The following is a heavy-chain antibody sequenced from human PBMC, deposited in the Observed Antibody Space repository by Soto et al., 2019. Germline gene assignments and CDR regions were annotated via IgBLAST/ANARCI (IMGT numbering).Heavy chain of an antibody. Sequence: TLSLTCPVSGGSISIGDYYWSWVRQTPGKGLEWIGYIYYTGSTDYNPSLKSRVTISVDTSKNQFSLTLRSVTAADTAVYYCAREIPTAVTGPTDYWGQGTLRTV. D-gene: IGHD6-13*01. CDR2: IYYTGST. J-gene: IGHJ4*02. CDR3: AREIPTAVTGPTDY. CDR1: GGSISIGDYY. V-gene: IGHV4-30-4*01.